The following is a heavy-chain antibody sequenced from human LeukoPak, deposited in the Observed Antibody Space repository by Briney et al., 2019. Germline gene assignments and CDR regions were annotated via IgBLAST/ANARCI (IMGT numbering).Heavy chain of an antibody. CDR2: ISNVGSSK. CDR1: GFPFSSYG. J-gene: IGHJ4*02. CDR3: AKDSAEGSSVT. D-gene: IGHD4-17*01. Sequence: GGSVRLSCAASGFPFSSYGMHWVRQAPGEGLEWGAVISNVGSSKYCADSVKGRFTISRDNSKNTLYLQMDSLRIEDTAVYYCAKDSAEGSSVTWGQGTLVTVSS. V-gene: IGHV3-30*18.